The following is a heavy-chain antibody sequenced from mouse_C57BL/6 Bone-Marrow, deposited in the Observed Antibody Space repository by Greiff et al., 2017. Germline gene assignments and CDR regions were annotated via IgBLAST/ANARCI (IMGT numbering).Heavy chain of an antibody. Sequence: QVQLQQSGAELARPGASVKLSCKASGYTFTSYGISWVKQRTGQGLEWIGEIYPRSGNTYYNEKFKGKATLTADKSSSTAYMELRSLTSEDSAVYFCAHAYVSSLAYWGQGTLVTVSA. V-gene: IGHV1-81*01. J-gene: IGHJ3*01. CDR1: GYTFTSYG. CDR2: IYPRSGNT. D-gene: IGHD1-1*01. CDR3: AHAYVSSLAY.